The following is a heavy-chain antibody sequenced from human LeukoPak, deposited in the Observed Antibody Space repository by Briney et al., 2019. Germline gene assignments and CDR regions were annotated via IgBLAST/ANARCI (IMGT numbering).Heavy chain of an antibody. CDR1: GFTFSSYA. Sequence: QTGGSLRLSCAASGFTFSSYAMHWVRQAPGKGLEWVAVISYDGSNKYYADSVKGRFTISRDNSKNTLYLQMNSLRAEDTAVYYCARDAGGGRGATHRYYYYYYGMDVWGQGTTVTVSS. V-gene: IGHV3-30-3*01. CDR3: ARDAGGGRGATHRYYYYYYGMDV. J-gene: IGHJ6*02. CDR2: ISYDGSNK. D-gene: IGHD1-26*01.